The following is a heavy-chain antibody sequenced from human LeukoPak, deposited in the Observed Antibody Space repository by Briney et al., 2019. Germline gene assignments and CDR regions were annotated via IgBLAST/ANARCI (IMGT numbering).Heavy chain of an antibody. J-gene: IGHJ4*02. CDR2: IDWDDDK. D-gene: IGHD1-26*01. Sequence: SGPTLVKPTQTLTLTCTFSGFSLSTTGMCVSWIRQSPGKALEWLARIDWDDDKYYNTFLKTRLTISKDTSKNQVVLTMTNMDPVDTATYYCARLIVGTTSAPRADFDYWGQGTLVTVSS. CDR1: GFSLSTTGMC. CDR3: ARLIVGTTSAPRADFDY. V-gene: IGHV2-70*11.